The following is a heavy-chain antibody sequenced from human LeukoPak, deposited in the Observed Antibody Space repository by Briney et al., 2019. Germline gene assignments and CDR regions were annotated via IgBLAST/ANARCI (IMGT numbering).Heavy chain of an antibody. CDR2: ISSSSSTI. V-gene: IGHV3-48*01. Sequence: GGSLRLSCAASGFTFSSYSMNWVRQAPGKGLEWVSYISSSSSTIYYADSVKGRFTISRDNAKNSLYLQMNSLRAEDTAVYYCARDDSYYGSGSYTGYWGQGTLVTVSS. CDR1: GFTFSSYS. J-gene: IGHJ4*02. D-gene: IGHD3-10*01. CDR3: ARDDSYYGSGSYTGY.